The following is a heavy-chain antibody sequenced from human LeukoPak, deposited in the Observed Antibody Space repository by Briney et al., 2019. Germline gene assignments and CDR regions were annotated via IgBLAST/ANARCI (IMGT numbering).Heavy chain of an antibody. J-gene: IGHJ3*02. V-gene: IGHV3-53*04. Sequence: PGGSLRLSCAASGFTVSSNYMSWVRQAPGEGLEWVSIIYIGGSTYYADSVKGRFTISRHNSKNTLYLQMNSLRGGDTAVYYCAREVGGSAFDIWGQGTMVTVSS. CDR3: AREVGGSAFDI. CDR1: GFTVSSNY. CDR2: IYIGGST. D-gene: IGHD3-16*01.